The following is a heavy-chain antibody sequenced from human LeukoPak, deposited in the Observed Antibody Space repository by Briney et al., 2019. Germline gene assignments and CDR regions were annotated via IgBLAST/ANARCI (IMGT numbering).Heavy chain of an antibody. Sequence: GGSLRPSCAASGFTFSGFAMTWVRQAPGKGLEWVSTISGSGGSTYYADSVKGRFTISRDNSKNTLYLQMNSLRAEDTAVYYCAKTMGAIDHDYWGQGTLVTVSS. J-gene: IGHJ4*02. CDR2: ISGSGGST. D-gene: IGHD1-26*01. CDR1: GFTFSGFA. V-gene: IGHV3-23*01. CDR3: AKTMGAIDHDY.